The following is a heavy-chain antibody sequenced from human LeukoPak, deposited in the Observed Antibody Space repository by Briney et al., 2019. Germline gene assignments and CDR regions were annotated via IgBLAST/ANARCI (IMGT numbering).Heavy chain of an antibody. CDR1: GFTFSSYA. J-gene: IGHJ4*02. CDR3: AKDPVTGIIIPNFDY. CDR2: ISGSGGST. D-gene: IGHD1-20*01. V-gene: IGHV3-23*01. Sequence: TGGSLRLSCAASGFTFSSYAMSWVRQAPGKGLEWVSGISGSGGSTYHADSVKGRFTISRDNSKNTLYLQMNSLRAEDTAVYYCAKDPVTGIIIPNFDYWGQGTLVTVSS.